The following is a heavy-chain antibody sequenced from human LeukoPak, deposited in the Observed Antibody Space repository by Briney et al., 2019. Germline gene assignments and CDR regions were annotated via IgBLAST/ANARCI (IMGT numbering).Heavy chain of an antibody. CDR1: GYTFTSYD. CDR3: ARVDPIFGVVMAYYYYYMDV. V-gene: IGHV1-8*01. D-gene: IGHD3-3*01. CDR2: MNPNSGNT. Sequence: ASVKVSCKASGYTFTSYDINWVRQATGQGLGWMGWMNPNSGNTGYAQKLQGRVTMTTDTSTSTAYMELRSLRSDDTAVYYCARVDPIFGVVMAYYYYYMDVWGKGTTVTVS. J-gene: IGHJ6*03.